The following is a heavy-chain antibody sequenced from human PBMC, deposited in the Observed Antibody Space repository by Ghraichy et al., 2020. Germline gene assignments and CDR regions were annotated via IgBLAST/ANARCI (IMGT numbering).Heavy chain of an antibody. V-gene: IGHV3-23*01. CDR3: AKDSRLYGDYPYYLDY. CDR2: ISGSGGTT. D-gene: IGHD4-17*01. Sequence: GGSLRLSCAASGFTFSNYAMSWVRQAPGKGLEWVSVISGSGGTTYYADSVKGRFTISRDNSKNTLYLQMNSLRAEDTAVYYCAKDSRLYGDYPYYLDYWGHGAPVTVPS. J-gene: IGHJ4*01. CDR1: GFTFSNYA.